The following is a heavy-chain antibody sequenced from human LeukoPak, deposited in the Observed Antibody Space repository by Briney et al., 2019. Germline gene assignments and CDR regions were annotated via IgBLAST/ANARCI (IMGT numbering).Heavy chain of an antibody. CDR2: ISYDGSSK. Sequence: PGGSLRLSCAASGFTFSTYAMHWVRQAPGKGLEWVAVISYDGSSKYYADSVKGRFTIVRDNSKNTLYLHMNSLRAEDTAVYYCAKDSHSWSRDYWGQGTLVTVSS. CDR1: GFTFSTYA. D-gene: IGHD6-13*01. CDR3: AKDSHSWSRDY. J-gene: IGHJ4*02. V-gene: IGHV3-30*14.